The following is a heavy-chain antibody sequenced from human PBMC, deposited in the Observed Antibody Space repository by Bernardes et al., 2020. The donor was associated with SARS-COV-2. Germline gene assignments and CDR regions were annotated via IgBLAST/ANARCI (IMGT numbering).Heavy chain of an antibody. V-gene: IGHV3-48*03. J-gene: IGHJ4*02. CDR2: ISTVGSTK. CDR3: AREYTDGFDS. CDR1: GFTFSSSV. Sequence: SLSLSCAASGFTFSSSVMNWVRQAPGKGLAWVSYISTVGSTKYYADSVKGRFTISRDNAKNSLSLQMNSLRGEETAVYYCAREYTDGFDSGGQGTLVTVSS. D-gene: IGHD5-18*01.